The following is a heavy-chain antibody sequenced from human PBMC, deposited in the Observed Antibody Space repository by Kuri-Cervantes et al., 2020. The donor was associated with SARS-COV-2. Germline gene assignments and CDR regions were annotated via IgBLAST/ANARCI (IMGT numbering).Heavy chain of an antibody. CDR3: AREGGDYGDYYYYGMDV. J-gene: IGHJ6*02. Sequence: SVKVSCKASGDTFSSYAISWVRQAPGQGLEWMGGIIPIFGTANYAQKFQGRVTITADESTSTAYMELSSLRSEDTAVYYCAREGGDYGDYYYYGMDVWGQGTTVTVS. CDR2: IIPIFGTA. V-gene: IGHV1-69*13. D-gene: IGHD4-17*01. CDR1: GDTFSSYA.